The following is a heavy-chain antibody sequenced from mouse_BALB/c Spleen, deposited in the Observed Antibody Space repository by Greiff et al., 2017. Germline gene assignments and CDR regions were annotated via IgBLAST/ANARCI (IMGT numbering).Heavy chain of an antibody. CDR1: GFTFSDYY. V-gene: IGHV5-4*02. CDR2: ISDGGSYT. J-gene: IGHJ3*01. D-gene: IGHD2-4*01. Sequence: EVKLMESGGGLVKPGGSLKLSCAASGFTFSDYYMYWVRQTPEKRLEWVATISDGGSYTYYPDSVKGRFTISRDNAKNNLYLQMSSLKSEDTAMYYCARDDDYGDWFAYWGQGTLVTVSA. CDR3: ARDDDYGDWFAY.